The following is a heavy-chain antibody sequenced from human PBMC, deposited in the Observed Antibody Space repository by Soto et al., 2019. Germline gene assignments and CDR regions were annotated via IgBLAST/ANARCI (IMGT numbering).Heavy chain of an antibody. D-gene: IGHD2-2*01. CDR3: SESPWYAY. Sequence: EVQLLESGGGLIQPGGSLRLSCAASGFIFSSYVMSWVRQAPGKGLEWVSSISGSGDSEHYADSVKGRFTISRDNSKNTLSLQMNSLRAEDTAVYYCSESPWYAYLCQVTQVTVSS. CDR1: GFIFSSYV. V-gene: IGHV3-23*01. CDR2: ISGSGDSE. J-gene: IGHJ4*02.